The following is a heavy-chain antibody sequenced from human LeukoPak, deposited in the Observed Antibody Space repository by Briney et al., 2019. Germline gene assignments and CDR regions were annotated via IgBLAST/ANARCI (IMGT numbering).Heavy chain of an antibody. CDR2: ISSSSSYI. V-gene: IGHV3-21*01. CDR3: ARDSNYDILTGYYSYHFDY. J-gene: IGHJ4*02. D-gene: IGHD3-9*01. Sequence: PGGSLRLSCAASGFTFSSYSMNWVRQAPGKGLEWVSSISSSSSYIYYADSVKGRFTISRDNAKNSLYLQMNSLRAEDTAVYYCARDSNYDILTGYYSYHFDYWGQGTLVTVSS. CDR1: GFTFSSYS.